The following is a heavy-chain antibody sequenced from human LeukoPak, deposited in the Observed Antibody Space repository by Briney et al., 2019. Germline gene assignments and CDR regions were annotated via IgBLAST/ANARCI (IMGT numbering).Heavy chain of an antibody. V-gene: IGHV4-30-4*08. CDR2: IYYSGST. CDR1: Y. D-gene: IGHD3-3*01. Sequence: YWIGWVRQMPGKGLEWIGYIYYSGSTYYNPSLKSRVTISVDTSKNQFPLKLSSVTAADTAVYYCARDSYFWSGYYTIDYWGQGTLVTVSS. J-gene: IGHJ4*02. CDR3: ARDSYFWSGYYTIDY.